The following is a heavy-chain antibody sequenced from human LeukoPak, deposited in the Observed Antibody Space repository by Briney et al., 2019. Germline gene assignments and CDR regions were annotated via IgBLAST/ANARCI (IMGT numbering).Heavy chain of an antibody. CDR3: AVSSVSGNSYYFDY. CDR2: IRYGSNK. V-gene: IGHV3-30*02. D-gene: IGHD3-16*01. Sequence: GGSLRLSCAASGFTFSSYGMHWVRQAPGKGLEWVAFIRYGSNKYYADSVKGRFTISRGNSKNTLYLQMNSLRAEDTAVYYCAVSSVSGNSYYFDYWGQGTLVTVSS. CDR1: GFTFSSYG. J-gene: IGHJ4*02.